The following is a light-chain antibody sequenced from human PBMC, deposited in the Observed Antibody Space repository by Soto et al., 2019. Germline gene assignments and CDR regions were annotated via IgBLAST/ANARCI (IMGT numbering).Light chain of an antibody. CDR1: SYNIGAGYD. CDR2: GNT. V-gene: IGLV1-40*01. CDR3: QSYDSSLSGV. J-gene: IGLJ2*01. Sequence: QSLLTQPPSVSGAPGQRVTISCTGSSYNIGAGYDVHWYQHLPGTAPKLLIYGNTNRPSGVPDRFSGSKSGTSASLAITGLQGEDEGDYYCQSYDSSLSGVFGGGTKVTVL.